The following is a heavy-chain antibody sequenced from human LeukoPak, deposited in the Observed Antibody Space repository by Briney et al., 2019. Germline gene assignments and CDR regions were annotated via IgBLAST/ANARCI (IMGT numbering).Heavy chain of an antibody. J-gene: IGHJ4*02. CDR1: GGTISSYY. CDR3: ARGGWYGRYFDY. CDR2: IYYSGST. Sequence: PSETLSLTCTASGGTISSYYWSWIRQPPGKGLEWIGYIYYSGSTNYNPSLKSRVTISVDTSKIQFSLKLSSVTAADTAVYYCARGGWYGRYFDYWGQGSLVSVSS. V-gene: IGHV4-59*08. D-gene: IGHD6-19*01.